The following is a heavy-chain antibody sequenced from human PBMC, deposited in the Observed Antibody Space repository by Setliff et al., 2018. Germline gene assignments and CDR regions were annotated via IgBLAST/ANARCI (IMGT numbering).Heavy chain of an antibody. D-gene: IGHD1-20*01. CDR1: GGSVSSGSYY. J-gene: IGHJ4*01. CDR2: ITGSGTTT. V-gene: IGHV3-11*04. Sequence: LSLTCTVSGGSVSSGSYYWSWIRQPPGKGLEWVSVITGSGTTTYYADSVKGRFTISRDNAKNSLYLQMNSLRVEDTALYYCARDGNNWNDLDYWGHGTLVTVSS. CDR3: ARDGNNWNDLDY.